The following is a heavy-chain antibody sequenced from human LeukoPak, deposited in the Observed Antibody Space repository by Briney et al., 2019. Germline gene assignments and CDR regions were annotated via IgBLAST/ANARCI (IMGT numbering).Heavy chain of an antibody. CDR2: INHSGST. V-gene: IGHV4-34*01. CDR3: ARQGPYGSGSYFLVYYYMDV. J-gene: IGHJ6*03. Sequence: SETLSLTCAVYGGSFSGYYWSWIRQPPGKGLEWIGEINHSGSTNYNPSLKSRVTISVDTSKNQFSLKLSSVTAADTAGYYCARQGPYGSGSYFLVYYYMDVWGKGTTVTISS. CDR1: GGSFSGYY. D-gene: IGHD3-10*01.